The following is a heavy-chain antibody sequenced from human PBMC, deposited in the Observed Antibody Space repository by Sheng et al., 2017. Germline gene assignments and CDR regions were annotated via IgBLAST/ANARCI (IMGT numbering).Heavy chain of an antibody. CDR3: VRAGEYSNSWWYFDV. D-gene: IGHD6-13*01. V-gene: IGHV3-23*01. J-gene: IGHJ2*01. CDR1: GFTASGYA. CDR2: IAGGGST. Sequence: PGGSLRLSCAASGFTASGYAMSWVRQAPGKGLEWVSTIAGGGSTFYADSVKGRFTISRDTSKNTLFLQMNSLRVEDTALYYCVRAGEYSNSWWYFDVWGRGSLVTVSS.